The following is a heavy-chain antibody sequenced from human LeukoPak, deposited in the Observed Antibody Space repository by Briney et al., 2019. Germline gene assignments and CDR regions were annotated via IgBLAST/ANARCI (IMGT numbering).Heavy chain of an antibody. Sequence: GGSLRLSCAASGFTVSSNYMSWVRQAPGKGLEWVSVIYSGGSTYYADSVKGRFTISRDHSKNTLYLQMNSLRAEDTAVYYCARDKSGSYDYWGQGTLVTVSS. CDR3: ARDKSGSYDY. CDR2: IYSGGST. D-gene: IGHD1-26*01. J-gene: IGHJ4*02. CDR1: GFTVSSNY. V-gene: IGHV3-66*01.